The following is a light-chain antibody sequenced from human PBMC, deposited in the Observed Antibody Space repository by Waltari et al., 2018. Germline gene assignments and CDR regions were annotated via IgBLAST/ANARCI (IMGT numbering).Light chain of an antibody. CDR2: NVF. J-gene: IGKJ4*01. V-gene: IGKV3-20*01. Sequence: EIALTQSPGTLSLSPGEGATLSCRASQNVGNNYLAWLQQNPGQPPRLLIYNVFIRATGIPDRFSGSGSGTDFTLTISRLEPDDFAVYYCHQSATAPLTFGGGTRVEIK. CDR3: HQSATAPLT. CDR1: QNVGNNY.